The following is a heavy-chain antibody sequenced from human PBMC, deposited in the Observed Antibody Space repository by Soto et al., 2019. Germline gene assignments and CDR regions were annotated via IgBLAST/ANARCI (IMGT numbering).Heavy chain of an antibody. D-gene: IGHD3-22*01. Sequence: WTWIRQPPGKGLEWIGEINNSGSADHTPSLKSRVSISVDTSKNQFSLKLNSVTAADTAIYYCARARGFDYHYYVDVWGEGTTVTVSS. V-gene: IGHV4-34*01. J-gene: IGHJ6*03. CDR3: ARARGFDYHYYVDV. CDR2: INNSGSA.